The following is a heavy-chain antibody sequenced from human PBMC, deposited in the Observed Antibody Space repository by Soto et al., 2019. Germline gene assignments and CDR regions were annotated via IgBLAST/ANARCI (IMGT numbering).Heavy chain of an antibody. CDR3: ARDPGSSWYDY. J-gene: IGHJ4*02. CDR1: GYTFTSYA. CDR2: ISPYNGDT. V-gene: IGHV1-18*01. Sequence: ASVKVSCKASGYTFTSYAISRVRQAPGQGLEWMGWISPYNGDTNYAQELQGRVTMTTDTSTSTAYMDLRSLRSDDTAVYYCARDPGSSWYDYWGQGTLVTVSS. D-gene: IGHD6-13*01.